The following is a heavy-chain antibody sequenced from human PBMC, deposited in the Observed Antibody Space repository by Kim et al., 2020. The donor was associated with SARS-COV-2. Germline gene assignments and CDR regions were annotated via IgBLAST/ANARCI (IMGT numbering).Heavy chain of an antibody. Sequence: ASVKVSCKASGYTFTSYGISWVRQAPGQGLEWMGWISAYNGNTNYAQKLQGRVTMTTDTSTSTAYMELRSLRSDDTAVYYCARDGYCSSTSCYDPPDTLFDYGGQGTLVTVSS. CDR2: ISAYNGNT. J-gene: IGHJ4*02. D-gene: IGHD2-2*03. CDR3: ARDGYCSSTSCYDPPDTLFDY. CDR1: GYTFTSYG. V-gene: IGHV1-18*01.